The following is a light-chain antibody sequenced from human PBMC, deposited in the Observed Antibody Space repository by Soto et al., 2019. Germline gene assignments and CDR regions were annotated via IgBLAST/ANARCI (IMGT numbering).Light chain of an antibody. V-gene: IGKV3-15*01. CDR3: QQYNNWPLT. CDR1: QSVSRN. Sequence: EIEIIQSPATLSVSPGERATLSCRASQSVSRNLAWYQQKPGQAPRLLIYDASTRATGIPARFSGSGSGTEFTLTISSLQSEDFAVYYCQQYNNWPLTFGGGTNVEIK. CDR2: DAS. J-gene: IGKJ4*01.